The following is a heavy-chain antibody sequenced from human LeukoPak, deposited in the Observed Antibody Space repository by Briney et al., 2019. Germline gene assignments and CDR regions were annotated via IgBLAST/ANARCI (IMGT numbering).Heavy chain of an antibody. CDR2: IYYSGST. CDR3: ARVGESGYYDFWSGYLFG. D-gene: IGHD3-3*01. Sequence: PSETLSLTCTVSGGSISTYYWSWIRQPPGKGLEWIGYIYYSGSTNYNPSLKSRVTISVDASKNQFSLKLSSVTAADTAVYYCARVGESGYYDFWSGYLFGWGQGTLVTVSS. J-gene: IGHJ4*02. V-gene: IGHV4-59*01. CDR1: GGSISTYY.